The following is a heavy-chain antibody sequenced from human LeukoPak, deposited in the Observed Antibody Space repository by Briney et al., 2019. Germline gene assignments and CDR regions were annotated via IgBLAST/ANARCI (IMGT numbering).Heavy chain of an antibody. CDR1: GFPFNTYS. V-gene: IGHV3-21*01. CDR3: ARDPTVVTPQYYFDY. CDR2: IYDTDNRV. D-gene: IGHD4-23*01. J-gene: IGHJ4*02. Sequence: GGSLRLSCAASGFPFNTYSMNWVRQAPGKGLEWVSFIYDTDNRVYYADSVKGRFTISRDNAKNSLYLQMNSLRDEDTAVYYCARDPTVVTPQYYFDYWGQGTLVTVSS.